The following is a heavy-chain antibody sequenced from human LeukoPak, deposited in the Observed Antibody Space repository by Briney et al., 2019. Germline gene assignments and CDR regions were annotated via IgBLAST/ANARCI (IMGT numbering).Heavy chain of an antibody. CDR2: ISTSGSTT. D-gene: IGHD3-22*01. CDR1: GFTFSNYT. Sequence: PGGSLRLSCAASGFTFSNYTMHWVRQAPGKGLEWVSYISTSGSTTYYADSVKGRFTISRDNAKNSLYLQMNSLRAEDTAVYYCARDYYKNFDYWGQGTLVTVSS. CDR3: ARDYYKNFDY. J-gene: IGHJ4*02. V-gene: IGHV3-48*04.